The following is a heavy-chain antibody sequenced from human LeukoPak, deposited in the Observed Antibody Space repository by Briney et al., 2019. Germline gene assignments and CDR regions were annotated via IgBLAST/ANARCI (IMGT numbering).Heavy chain of an antibody. CDR2: IYYSGST. CDR3: AGYSSSWGTTDY. V-gene: IGHV4-59*01. J-gene: IGHJ4*02. Sequence: SETLSLTCTVSGGSISSNYWNWIRQPPGKGLEWIGYIYYSGSTNYNPSLKSRVTISVDTSKNQFSLKLSSVTAADTAVYYCAGYSSSWGTTDYWGQGTLVTVSS. CDR1: GGSISSNY. D-gene: IGHD6-13*01.